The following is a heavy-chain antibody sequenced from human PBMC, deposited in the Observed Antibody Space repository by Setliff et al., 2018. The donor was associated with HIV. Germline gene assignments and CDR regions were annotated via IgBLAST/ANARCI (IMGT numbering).Heavy chain of an antibody. CDR1: GYSFTSHW. CDR3: TRHPLRPGIAHHYYHIDV. Sequence: GESLKISCKASGYSFTSHWIGWVRQMPGKGLEWMGIIFPGSSNATYSPAFQGQVSISIVTPLATTWLQWTSLKASDTAIYYCTRHPLRPGIAHHYYHIDVWGTGTTVTVSS. D-gene: IGHD5-12*01. CDR2: IFPGSSNA. J-gene: IGHJ6*03. V-gene: IGHV5-51*01.